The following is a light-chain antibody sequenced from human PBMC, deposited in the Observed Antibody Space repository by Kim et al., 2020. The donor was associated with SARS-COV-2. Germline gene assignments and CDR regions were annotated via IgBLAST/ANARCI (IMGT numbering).Light chain of an antibody. Sequence: ASVGDRVTITCRASQDISNWLAWYQQKAGKAPKFLIYGASSLESGVPSRFSGSGSGTDFTLTISSLQPEDFATYYCQHTNSFPLTFGGGTKVDIK. J-gene: IGKJ4*01. CDR3: QHTNSFPLT. V-gene: IGKV1-12*01. CDR1: QDISNW. CDR2: GAS.